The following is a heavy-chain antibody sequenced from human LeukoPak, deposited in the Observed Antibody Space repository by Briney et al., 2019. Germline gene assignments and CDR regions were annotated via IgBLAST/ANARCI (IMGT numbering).Heavy chain of an antibody. CDR1: GYTFTSYG. Sequence: ASVTVSFKASGYTFTSYGISWVRQAPGQGLEWMGWISAYNGNTNYAQKLQGRVTMTTDTSTSTAYMELRSLRSDDTAVYYCARDLIQVDTAMPVDYWGQGTLVTVSS. CDR3: ARDLIQVDTAMPVDY. D-gene: IGHD5-18*01. J-gene: IGHJ4*02. CDR2: ISAYNGNT. V-gene: IGHV1-18*01.